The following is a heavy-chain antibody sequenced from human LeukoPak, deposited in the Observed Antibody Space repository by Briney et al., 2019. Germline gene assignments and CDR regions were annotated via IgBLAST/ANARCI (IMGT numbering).Heavy chain of an antibody. CDR2: LSYTGKT. CDR3: SEGYFEPFDH. CDR1: GVSVNTSH. J-gene: IGHJ4*02. D-gene: IGHD2/OR15-2a*01. V-gene: IGHV4-59*02. Sequence: SETLSLTCNVSGVSVNTSHWNWIRQRPGKGLEWIGCLSYTGKTDYNPSLKSRVSISLGSSNNHFSLKLTSVTAADTAVYYCSEGYFEPFDHWGQGILVTVS.